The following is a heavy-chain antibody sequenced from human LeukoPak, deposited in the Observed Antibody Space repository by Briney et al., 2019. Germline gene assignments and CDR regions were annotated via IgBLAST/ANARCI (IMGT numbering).Heavy chain of an antibody. CDR3: AKDLLGYYDSSGYSPFGY. CDR2: ISGSGGST. Sequence: GGSLRLSCAASGXTFSSYAMSWVRQAPGKGLEWVSAISGSGGSTYYADSVKGRFTISRDNSKNTLYLQMNSLRAEDTAAYYCAKDLLGYYDSSGYSPFGYWGQGTLVTVSS. D-gene: IGHD3-22*01. CDR1: GXTFSSYA. J-gene: IGHJ4*02. V-gene: IGHV3-23*01.